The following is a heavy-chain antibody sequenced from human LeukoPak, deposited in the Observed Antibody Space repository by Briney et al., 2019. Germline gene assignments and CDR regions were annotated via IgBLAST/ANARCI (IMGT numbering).Heavy chain of an antibody. J-gene: IGHJ5*02. CDR2: IYPGDSDT. CDR3: ARVVLYNWFDP. Sequence: GESLTISCKTSGYSFTTSWTGWVRQMPGKGLEWMGIIYPGDSDTRYSPSFEGQVTISADRSISTTYLQWSSLKASDTAIYYCARVVLYNWFDPWGQGTLVTVFS. D-gene: IGHD2-15*01. CDR1: GYSFTTSW. V-gene: IGHV5-51*01.